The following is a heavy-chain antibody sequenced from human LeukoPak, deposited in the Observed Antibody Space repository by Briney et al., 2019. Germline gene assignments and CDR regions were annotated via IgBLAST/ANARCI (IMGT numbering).Heavy chain of an antibody. D-gene: IGHD1-26*01. CDR1: GFTFSSHW. Sequence: GGSLRLSCADPGFTFSSHWMHWVRQAPGKGLVWVSRIKYDASSTSYADSVKGRFTISRDNAKNTLYLQMNSLRAEDTAVYYCARGATYAYYQDYWGQGTLVTVSS. CDR2: IKYDASST. CDR3: ARGATYAYYQDY. J-gene: IGHJ4*02. V-gene: IGHV3-74*01.